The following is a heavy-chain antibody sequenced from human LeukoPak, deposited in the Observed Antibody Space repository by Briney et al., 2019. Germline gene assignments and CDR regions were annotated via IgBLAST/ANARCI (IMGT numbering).Heavy chain of an antibody. D-gene: IGHD2-2*02. J-gene: IGHJ5*02. CDR1: GGSISSGGYY. Sequence: SETLSLTCTVSGGSISSGGYYWSWIRQHPGKSLEWIGYIYYSGSTYYNPSLKSRVTISVDTSKNQFSLKLSSVTAADTAVYYCARSVGYCSSTSCYTSSNWFDPWGQGTLVTVSS. CDR3: ARSVGYCSSTSCYTSSNWFDP. V-gene: IGHV4-31*03. CDR2: IYYSGST.